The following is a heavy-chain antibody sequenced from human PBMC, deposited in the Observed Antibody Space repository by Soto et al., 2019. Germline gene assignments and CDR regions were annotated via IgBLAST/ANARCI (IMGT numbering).Heavy chain of an antibody. CDR1: GGSINSDAYY. D-gene: IGHD6-6*01. Sequence: SDTLSLTCTVSGGSINSDAYYWSWIRQPPGKGLEWIGHIYYSGRTYYNPSLESRLTISLDTSKNQFSLRLSSVTASDTAVYYCARDRSNSPDYFDYWGRGTLVTVSS. V-gene: IGHV4-30-4*02. CDR3: ARDRSNSPDYFDY. J-gene: IGHJ4*02. CDR2: IYYSGRT.